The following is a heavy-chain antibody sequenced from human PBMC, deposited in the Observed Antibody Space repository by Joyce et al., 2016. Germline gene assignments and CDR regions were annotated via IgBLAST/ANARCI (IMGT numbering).Heavy chain of an antibody. CDR3: ARRPAIWGSLQH. J-gene: IGHJ1*01. D-gene: IGHD3-16*01. CDR2: ITYSGSDK. CDR1: GFTFSNYG. V-gene: IGHV3-30*03. Sequence: QVQLVESGGGVVPPGRSLRLSCAASGFTFSNYGMHWVRQAPGKGLEGVEAITYSGSDKNYADYVKGRFTISRDNSKNTRFLQMNSLRAEDTAVYYCARRPAIWGSLQHWGQGTLVTVSP.